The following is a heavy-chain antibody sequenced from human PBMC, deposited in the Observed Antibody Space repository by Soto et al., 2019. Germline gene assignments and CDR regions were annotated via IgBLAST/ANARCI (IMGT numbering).Heavy chain of an antibody. V-gene: IGHV3-49*04. J-gene: IGHJ4*02. CDR2: IRGRASGGTT. CDR1: GFTFGDYG. D-gene: IGHD6-19*01. Sequence: GFLSLSFTTSGFTFGDYGLNGVGQAPGKGLEWVGFIRGRASGGTTEYAASVKGRFTISSDDSKSVVYLQMNSLKTEDTAVYYCNTDKSRLRQWVDYWGQGTLVTVSS. CDR3: NTDKSRLRQWVDY.